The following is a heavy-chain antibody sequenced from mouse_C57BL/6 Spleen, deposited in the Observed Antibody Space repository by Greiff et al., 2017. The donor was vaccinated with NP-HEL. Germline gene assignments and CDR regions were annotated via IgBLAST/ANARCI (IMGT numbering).Heavy chain of an antibody. CDR1: GYAFSSYW. Sequence: VQLQQSGAELVKPGASVKISCKASGYAFSSYWMNWVKQRPGKGLEWIGQIYPGDGDTNYNGKFKGKATLTADKSSSTAYMQLSSLTSEDSAVYFCARNYGSSPSFDYWGQGTTLTVSS. D-gene: IGHD1-1*01. V-gene: IGHV1-80*01. CDR2: IYPGDGDT. J-gene: IGHJ2*01. CDR3: ARNYGSSPSFDY.